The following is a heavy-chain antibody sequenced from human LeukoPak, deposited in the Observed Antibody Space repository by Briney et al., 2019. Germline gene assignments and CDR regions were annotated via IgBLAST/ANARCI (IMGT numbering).Heavy chain of an antibody. Sequence: GGSLRLSCSASRFTFSSYTMNWDRQAPGKGLEWVSSIDPSSTYIYYADSVKGRFTISRDNSKNTLYLQMNSLRAEDTAVYYCARDPLYSSGWYFDYWGQGTLVTVSS. V-gene: IGHV3-21*01. CDR2: IDPSSTYI. CDR3: ARDPLYSSGWYFDY. J-gene: IGHJ4*02. CDR1: RFTFSSYT. D-gene: IGHD6-19*01.